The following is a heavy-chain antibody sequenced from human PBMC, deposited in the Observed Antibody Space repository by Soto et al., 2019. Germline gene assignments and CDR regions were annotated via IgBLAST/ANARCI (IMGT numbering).Heavy chain of an antibody. CDR3: AKAPIYDSSGYYYYH. V-gene: IGHV3-30*18. Sequence: GGSLRLSCSASVFPFSSYCMHWVRPAPGKGLEWVAVISYDGSNKYYADSVKGRFTISRDNSKNTLYLQMNSLRAEDTAVYYCAKAPIYDSSGYYYYHWGQGTLVTV. J-gene: IGHJ4*02. CDR1: VFPFSSYC. CDR2: ISYDGSNK. D-gene: IGHD3-22*01.